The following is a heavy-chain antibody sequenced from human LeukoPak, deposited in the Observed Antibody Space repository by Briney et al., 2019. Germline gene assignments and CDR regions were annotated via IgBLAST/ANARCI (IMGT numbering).Heavy chain of an antibody. D-gene: IGHD5-24*01. J-gene: IGHJ6*02. Sequence: GASVKVSCKVSGYTLTELSMHWVRQAPGQGLEWMGGFDPEDGETIYAQKFQGRVTMTEDTSTDTAYMELSSLRSEDTAVYYCAAVSAEMATTPYYYYYGIDVWGQGTTVTVSS. V-gene: IGHV1-24*01. CDR3: AAVSAEMATTPYYYYYGIDV. CDR2: FDPEDGET. CDR1: GYTLTELS.